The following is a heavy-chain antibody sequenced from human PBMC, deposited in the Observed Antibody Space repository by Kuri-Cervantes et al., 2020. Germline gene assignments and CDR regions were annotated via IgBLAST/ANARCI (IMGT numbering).Heavy chain of an antibody. V-gene: IGHV3-30*18. D-gene: IGHD6-19*01. CDR3: AKDGQWPIDY. CDR1: GFTFSSYG. J-gene: IGHJ4*02. Sequence: GGSLRLSCAASGFTFSSYGMHWVRQAPGKGLEWVAVISYDGSNKYYADSAKGRLTISRDNSKNTLYLQMNSLRAEDTAVYYCAKDGQWPIDYWGQGTLVTVSS. CDR2: ISYDGSNK.